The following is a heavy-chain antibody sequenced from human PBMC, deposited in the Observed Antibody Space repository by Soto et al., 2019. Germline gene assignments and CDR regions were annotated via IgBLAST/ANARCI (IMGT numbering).Heavy chain of an antibody. CDR3: ARDYRHIVLVPAAHYYYYGMDV. CDR2: INPNSGGT. J-gene: IGHJ6*02. D-gene: IGHD2-2*01. V-gene: IGHV1-2*04. Sequence: GASVKVSCKASGYTFTGYYMHWVRQAPGQGLEWMGWINPNSGGTNYAQKFQGWVTMTRDTSISTAYMELSRLRSDDTAVYYCARDYRHIVLVPAAHYYYYGMDVWGRGTTVTVSS. CDR1: GYTFTGYY.